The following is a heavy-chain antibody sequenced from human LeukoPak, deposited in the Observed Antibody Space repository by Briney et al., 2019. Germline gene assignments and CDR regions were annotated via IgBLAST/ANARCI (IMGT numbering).Heavy chain of an antibody. Sequence: GASVKVSCKVSGYTLTELSMHWVRQAPGKGLEWMGGFDPEDGETIYAQKFQGRVTMTEDTSTDTAYMELSSLRSEDTAVYYCATRISSGYSSGWYNAFDIWGQGTMVTVSS. V-gene: IGHV1-24*01. D-gene: IGHD6-19*01. J-gene: IGHJ3*02. CDR1: GYTLTELS. CDR2: FDPEDGET. CDR3: ATRISSGYSSGWYNAFDI.